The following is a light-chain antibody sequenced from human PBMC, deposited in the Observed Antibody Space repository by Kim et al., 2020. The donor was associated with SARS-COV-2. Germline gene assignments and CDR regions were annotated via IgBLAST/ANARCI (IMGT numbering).Light chain of an antibody. CDR1: SNNVGHQG. CDR3: SAWDTSLNAAI. CDR2: RNH. J-gene: IGLJ2*01. Sequence: RQTATLTCTGNSNNVGHQGAVWLQQHQGHPPKLLSDRNHDRPSGISERFSASRSGNTASLTITGLQPEDEADYFCSAWDTSLNAAIFGGGTQLTVL. V-gene: IGLV10-54*01.